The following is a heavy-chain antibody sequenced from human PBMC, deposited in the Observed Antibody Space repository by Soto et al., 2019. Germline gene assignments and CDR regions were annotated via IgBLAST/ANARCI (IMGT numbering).Heavy chain of an antibody. D-gene: IGHD5-12*01. J-gene: IGHJ4*02. CDR1: CASIVTNNW. CDR2: VYHIGTT. CDR3: AVQGRGDFDY. Sequence: SGTLSLTGAVSCASIVTNNWCSWFRQPPGKVLDGIGEVYHIGTTNCNPSLKSRVTISRGKSKNQFYLTLTSMTAADTALYYCAVQGRGDFDYWSQGTLVTVSS. V-gene: IGHV4-4*02.